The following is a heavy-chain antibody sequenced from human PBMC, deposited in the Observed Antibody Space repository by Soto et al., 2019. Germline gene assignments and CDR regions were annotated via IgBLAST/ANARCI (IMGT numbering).Heavy chain of an antibody. V-gene: IGHV1-69*05. CDR2: IIPIFGTA. D-gene: IGHD2-8*01. CDR1: GGTFSSYA. J-gene: IGHJ4*02. CDR3: ARDGRNGGYFDY. Sequence: ASVKVSCKASGGTFSSYAISWVRQAPGQGLEWMGGIIPIFGTANYAQKLQGRVTMTTDTSTSTAYMELRSLRSDDTAVYYCARDGRNGGYFDYWGQGTLVTVSS.